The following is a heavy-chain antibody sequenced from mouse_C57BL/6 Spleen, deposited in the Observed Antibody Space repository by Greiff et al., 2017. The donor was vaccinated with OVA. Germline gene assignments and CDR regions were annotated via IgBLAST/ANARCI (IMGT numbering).Heavy chain of an antibody. CDR3: ARTDYYGSGLYFDY. CDR2: ISSGSSTI. J-gene: IGHJ2*01. CDR1: GFTFTDYG. Sequence: EVKLMEPGGGLVKPGGSLKLSCAASGFTFTDYGMHWVRQAPEQGLEWVAYISSGSSTINYADTVKGRFTISRDNAKNTLFLQMTSLRSEDTAMYYCARTDYYGSGLYFDYWGQGTTLTVSS. V-gene: IGHV5-17*01. D-gene: IGHD1-1*01.